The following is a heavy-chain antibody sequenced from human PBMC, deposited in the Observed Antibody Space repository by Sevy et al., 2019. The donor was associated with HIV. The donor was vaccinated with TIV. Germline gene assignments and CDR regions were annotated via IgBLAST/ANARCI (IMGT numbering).Heavy chain of an antibody. V-gene: IGHV1-2*02. D-gene: IGHD3-10*01. J-gene: IGHJ4*02. CDR1: GYYFTGYY. CDR3: ARSVYGSGTYLNDY. Sequence: RASVKVSCKASGYYFTGYYVHWVRQAPGQGLEWMGWINPNGGGTNIGQKFHGRVTMSRDTSITIAYMELTRLRSNDTGVYFCARSVYGSGTYLNDYWGQGTLVTVSS. CDR2: INPNGGGT.